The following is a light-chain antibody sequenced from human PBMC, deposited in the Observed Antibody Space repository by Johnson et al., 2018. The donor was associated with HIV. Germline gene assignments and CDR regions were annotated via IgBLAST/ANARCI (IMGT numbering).Light chain of an antibody. CDR2: ENN. Sequence: VLTQPPSVSAAPGQKVTISCSGSSSNIGNNYVSWYQQLPGTAPKLLIYENNKRPSGIPDRFSGSKSGTSATLGITGLPTADEADYYCGTWGSSLSPGGEVFGTGTKVTVL. J-gene: IGLJ1*01. CDR3: GTWGSSLSPGGEV. CDR1: SSNIGNNY. V-gene: IGLV1-51*02.